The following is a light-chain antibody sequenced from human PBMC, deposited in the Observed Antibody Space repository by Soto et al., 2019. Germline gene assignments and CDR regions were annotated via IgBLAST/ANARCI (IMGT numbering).Light chain of an antibody. CDR2: GAS. V-gene: IGKV3-20*01. CDR1: QSVSSSY. Sequence: EIVLTQSPGTLSLSPGERATLSCRASQSVSSSYLAWYQQKPGQAPRLLIYGASSRATGIPDRFSGSGSGTDFPLTISRLEPEDFAVYYCQQYPGFTFGPGTKVDIK. CDR3: QQYPGFT. J-gene: IGKJ3*01.